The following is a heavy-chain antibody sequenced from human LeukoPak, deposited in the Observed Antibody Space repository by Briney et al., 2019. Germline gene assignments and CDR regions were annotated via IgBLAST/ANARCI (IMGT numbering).Heavy chain of an antibody. CDR2: ISSNGGST. CDR3: ARDTARYTAADWYFDL. Sequence: PGESLRLSCAASGFTFSSYAMHWVRQAPGKGLEYVSAISSNGGSTYYANSVKGRFTISRDNSKNTLYLQMGSLRAEDMAVYYCARDTARYTAADWYFDLWGRGTLVTVSS. CDR1: GFTFSSYA. D-gene: IGHD5-18*01. J-gene: IGHJ2*01. V-gene: IGHV3-64*01.